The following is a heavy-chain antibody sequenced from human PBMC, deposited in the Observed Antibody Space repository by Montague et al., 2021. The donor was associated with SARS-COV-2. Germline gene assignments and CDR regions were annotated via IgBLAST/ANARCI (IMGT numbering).Heavy chain of an antibody. J-gene: IGHJ4*02. CDR2: IYYSGST. CDR3: LIQRCSSTSCYVHDPYFDY. CDR1: GGSISSYY. D-gene: IGHD2-2*01. Sequence: LVKPTQTLTLTCTVSGGSISSYYWSWIRQPPGKGLEWIGYIYYSGSTNYNPSLKSRVTISVDTSKNQFSLKLSSVTAADTAVYYCLIQRCSSTSCYVHDPYFDYWGQGTLVTVSS. V-gene: IGHV4-59*08.